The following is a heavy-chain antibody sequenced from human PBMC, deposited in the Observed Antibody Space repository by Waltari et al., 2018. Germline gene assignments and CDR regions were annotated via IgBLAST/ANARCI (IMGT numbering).Heavy chain of an antibody. Sequence: EVQLVESGGALVQPGVSLRLSCAASGFTFSSFWMSWFTQAPGKGLEWVAKIKKDGSEKDYVDSGKGRFTISRDNAKNSLYLQMNSLRAEDTAVYYCARGPPDSSSPLDAFDIWGQGTMVTVSS. CDR2: IKKDGSEK. V-gene: IGHV3-7*03. CDR1: GFTFSSFW. J-gene: IGHJ3*02. D-gene: IGHD6-13*01. CDR3: ARGPPDSSSPLDAFDI.